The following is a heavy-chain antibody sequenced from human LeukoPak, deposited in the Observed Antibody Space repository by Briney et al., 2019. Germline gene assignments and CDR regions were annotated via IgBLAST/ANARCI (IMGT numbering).Heavy chain of an antibody. D-gene: IGHD6-19*01. V-gene: IGHV3-9*01. J-gene: IGHJ4*02. CDR1: GFTFDDYA. CDR3: AKDTDSSGWYLDY. CDR2: ISWNSGSI. Sequence: SGRSLRLSCAASGFTFDDYAMHWVRQAPGKGLEWVSGISWNSGSIGYADSVKGRFTISRDNAKNSLYLQMNSLRAEDTALYYCAKDTDSSGWYLDYWGQGTLVTVSS.